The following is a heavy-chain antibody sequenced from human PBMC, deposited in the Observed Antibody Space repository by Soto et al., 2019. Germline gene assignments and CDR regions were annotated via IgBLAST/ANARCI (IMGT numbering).Heavy chain of an antibody. CDR1: GFDFSRYG. CDR3: AKVVPGIIAVACPCDS. D-gene: IGHD6-19*01. CDR2: ISYGGNNI. V-gene: IGHV3-30*18. Sequence: QVQLVESGGGVVQPGRSLRLSCVASGFDFSRYGMHWVRQAPGKGLEWVAVISYGGNNIYYGDSVKGRFTISRDNSKNTLYLQMNSLRPEDTAVYYCAKVVPGIIAVACPCDSWGQGTLVTVSS. J-gene: IGHJ4*02.